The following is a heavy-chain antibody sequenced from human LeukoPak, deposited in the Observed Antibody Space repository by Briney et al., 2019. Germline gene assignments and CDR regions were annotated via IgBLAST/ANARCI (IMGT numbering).Heavy chain of an antibody. CDR1: GGSISSSNW. D-gene: IGHD2-15*01. Sequence: SETLSLTCAVSGGSISSSNWRSWVRQPPGKGLEWMGQSYHSGSTNYNPSLKSRLTISVDKSKNQFSLKLRAVTAADTAVYSCARPLSLGYCSGGSCYGRGAWFDRWGQGTLVTVSS. J-gene: IGHJ5*02. CDR3: ARPLSLGYCSGGSCYGRGAWFDR. CDR2: SYHSGST. V-gene: IGHV4-4*02.